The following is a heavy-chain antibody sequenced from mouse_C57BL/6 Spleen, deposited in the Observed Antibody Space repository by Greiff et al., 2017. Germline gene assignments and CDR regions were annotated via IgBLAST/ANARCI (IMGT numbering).Heavy chain of an antibody. CDR1: GYTFTSYW. CDR3: ARYYKDAMDY. Sequence: QVQLQQPGAELVKPGASVKLSCKASGYTFTSYWMHWVKQRPGQGLEWIGMIHPNSGSTNYNEKFKSKDTLTVDKSSSTAYMQLSSLTSEDSAVYYCARYYKDAMDYWGQGTSVTVSS. CDR2: IHPNSGST. D-gene: IGHD2-12*01. J-gene: IGHJ4*01. V-gene: IGHV1-64*01.